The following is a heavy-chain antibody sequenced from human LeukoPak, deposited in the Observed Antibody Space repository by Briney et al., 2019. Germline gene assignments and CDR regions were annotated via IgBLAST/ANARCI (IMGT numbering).Heavy chain of an antibody. Sequence: ASVKVSCKASGYTFTGYYMHWVRQAPGQGLEWMGWINPNSGGTNYAQKFQGRVTMTRDTSISTAYKELSRLRSDDTAVYYCARVRTYYDILTGYYNDAFDIWGQGTMVTVSS. CDR1: GYTFTGYY. CDR3: ARVRTYYDILTGYYNDAFDI. V-gene: IGHV1-2*02. J-gene: IGHJ3*02. CDR2: INPNSGGT. D-gene: IGHD3-9*01.